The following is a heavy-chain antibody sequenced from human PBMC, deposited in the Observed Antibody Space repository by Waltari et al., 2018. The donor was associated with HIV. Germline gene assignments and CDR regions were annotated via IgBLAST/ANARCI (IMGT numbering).Heavy chain of an antibody. CDR2: IRRGNNEK. CDR1: GLELRHYY. CDR3: VRDDPGYGPIDY. J-gene: IGHJ4*02. V-gene: IGHV3-21*04. D-gene: IGHD3-16*01. Sequence: LVESGGGVVKTGGSIRITWEAHGLELRHYYMNLVRQSPMRGLEWVASIRRGNNEKHYLDSVRGRFAISRDISESSVYLQMESLKEDDTATYFCVRDDPGYGPIDYWGQGTLVTV.